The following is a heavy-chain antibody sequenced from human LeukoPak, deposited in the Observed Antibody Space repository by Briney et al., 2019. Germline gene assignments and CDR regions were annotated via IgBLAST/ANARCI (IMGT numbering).Heavy chain of an antibody. CDR2: ISGSGGST. CDR3: ARDLSKLEYSSSRSFDY. J-gene: IGHJ4*02. V-gene: IGHV3-21*01. D-gene: IGHD6-6*01. CDR1: GFTFSSYW. Sequence: SGGSLRLSCAASGFTFSSYWMHWVRQAPGKGLVWVSAISGSGGSTYYADSVKGRFTISRDNANNSLYLQMNSLRTEDTAVYYCARDLSKLEYSSSRSFDYWGQGTLVTVSS.